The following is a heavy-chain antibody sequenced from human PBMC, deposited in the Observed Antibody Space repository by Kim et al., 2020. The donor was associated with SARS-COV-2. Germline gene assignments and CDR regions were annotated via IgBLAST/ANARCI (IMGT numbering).Heavy chain of an antibody. J-gene: IGHJ5*02. CDR3: ARGAVLLWFAWFDP. CDR1: GGSISSSSYY. Sequence: SETLSLTCTVSGGSISSSSYYWGWIRQPPGKGLEWIGSIYYSGSTYYNPSLKSRVTISVDTSKNQFSLKLSSVTAADTAVYYCARGAVLLWFAWFDPWGQGTLVTVSS. D-gene: IGHD3-10*01. CDR2: IYYSGST. V-gene: IGHV4-39*01.